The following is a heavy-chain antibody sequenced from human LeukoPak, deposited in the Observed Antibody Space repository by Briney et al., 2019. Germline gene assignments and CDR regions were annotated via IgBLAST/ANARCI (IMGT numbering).Heavy chain of an antibody. V-gene: IGHV3-48*02. D-gene: IGHD1-26*01. CDR3: ARSGSYGGIDY. CDR2: ISSSSTTI. CDR1: GFTFSTYS. Sequence: GGSLRLSCAASGFTFSTYSMNWVRQAPGKGLEWVSYISSSSTTIYYADSVKGRFTISRDNAKNSLYLQINSLRDEDTAVYYCARSGSYGGIDYWGQGTLVTVSS. J-gene: IGHJ4*02.